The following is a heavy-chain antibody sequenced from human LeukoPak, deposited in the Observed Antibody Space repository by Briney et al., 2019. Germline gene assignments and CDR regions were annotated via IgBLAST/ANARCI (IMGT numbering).Heavy chain of an antibody. J-gene: IGHJ4*02. D-gene: IGHD5-12*01. Sequence: SQTLSLTCTVSGGSISSGDYYWSWIRQPPGKGLEWIGYIYYSGSTYYNPSLKSRVTISVDTSENQFSLKLSSVTAADTAVYYCARLYSGYDARQYYFDYWGQGTLVTVSS. CDR3: ARLYSGYDARQYYFDY. CDR1: GGSISSGDYY. CDR2: IYYSGST. V-gene: IGHV4-30-4*01.